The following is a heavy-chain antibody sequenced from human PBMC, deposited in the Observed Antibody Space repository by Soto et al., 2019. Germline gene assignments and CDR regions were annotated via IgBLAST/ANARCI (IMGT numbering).Heavy chain of an antibody. CDR1: GYTFTTYQ. Sequence: ASVKVSCKASGYTFTTYQMHWVRQAPGQGLDWMGIINPRGGSTSYAQKFQGRVTMTRDTATRTVYMELSSLRSEDTAVYFCARDTSRGEYDYWGQGTLVTVSS. J-gene: IGHJ4*02. D-gene: IGHD3-10*01. V-gene: IGHV1-46*01. CDR2: INPRGGST. CDR3: ARDTSRGEYDY.